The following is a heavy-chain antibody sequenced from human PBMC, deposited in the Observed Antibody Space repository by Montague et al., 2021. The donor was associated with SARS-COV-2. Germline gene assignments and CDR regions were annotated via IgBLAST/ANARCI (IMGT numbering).Heavy chain of an antibody. Sequence: SETLSLTCTVAGDSIRSSSYYWGWIRQPPRIVLEWIGSIYYDGSTYYTPSFKSRVTISVDTSKTQFSLKLSSVTAADTAVYSRARRVHPAFGSGAIDYWGQGTLVTVSS. CDR3: ARRVHPAFGSGAIDY. D-gene: IGHD6-19*01. J-gene: IGHJ4*02. CDR2: IYYDGST. CDR1: GDSIRSSSYY. V-gene: IGHV4-39*01.